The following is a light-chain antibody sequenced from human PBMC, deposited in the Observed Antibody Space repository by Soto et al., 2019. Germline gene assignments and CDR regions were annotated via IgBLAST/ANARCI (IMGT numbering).Light chain of an antibody. V-gene: IGLV2-8*01. CDR1: SSDVGGYNY. CDR2: DVT. J-gene: IGLJ3*02. CDR3: SSYEASNNVYFV. Sequence: QSALTQPPSASGSPGQSVTISCTGTSSDVGGYNYVSWYQQYPGRAPKLMIYDVTKRPSGVPDRFSGSKSGNTASLTVSGLQAEDEADYYCSSYEASNNVYFVFGGGTKLTVL.